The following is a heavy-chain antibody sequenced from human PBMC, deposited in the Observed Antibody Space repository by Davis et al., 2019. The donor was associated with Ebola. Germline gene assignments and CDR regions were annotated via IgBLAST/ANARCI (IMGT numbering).Heavy chain of an antibody. J-gene: IGHJ4*02. V-gene: IGHV4-39*01. D-gene: IGHD3-22*01. Sequence: SETLSLTCTVSGGSISSSSYYWGWIRQPPGKGLEWIGWIYYSGSTYYNPSLKSRVTISVDTSKNQFSLKLSSVTAADTAVYYCARSTIGYYYDSSGYYYTRPYYFDYWGQGTLVTVSS. CDR2: IYYSGST. CDR3: ARSTIGYYYDSSGYYYTRPYYFDY. CDR1: GGSISSSSYY.